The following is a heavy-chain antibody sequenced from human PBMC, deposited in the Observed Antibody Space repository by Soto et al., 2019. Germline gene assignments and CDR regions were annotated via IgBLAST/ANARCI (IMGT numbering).Heavy chain of an antibody. CDR3: ARRYGGNFDS. J-gene: IGHJ4*02. D-gene: IGHD3-16*01. CDR2: IYYSGST. V-gene: IGHV4-59*01. CDR1: GGSISRYY. Sequence: QVQLQESGPGLVKPSETLSLTCTVSGGSISRYYWSWIRQPPGKGLEWIGFIYYSGSTNYNPSLKSRVTISVDTSKNQFSLKLSSVTAADTAVYYCARRYGGNFDSWGKGTLVTVSS.